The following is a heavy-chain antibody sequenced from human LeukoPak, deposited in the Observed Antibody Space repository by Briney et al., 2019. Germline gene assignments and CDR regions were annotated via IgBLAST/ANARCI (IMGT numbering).Heavy chain of an antibody. V-gene: IGHV1-8*01. CDR3: AREVPLGYYYYGMDV. CDR1: GYTFTSYD. D-gene: IGHD3-16*01. Sequence: ASVRVSCKASGYTFTSYDINWVRQATGQGLEWMGWMNPNSGNTGYAQKFQGRVTMTRNTSISTAYMELSSLRSEDTAVYYCAREVPLGYYYYGMDVWGQGTTVTVSS. J-gene: IGHJ6*02. CDR2: MNPNSGNT.